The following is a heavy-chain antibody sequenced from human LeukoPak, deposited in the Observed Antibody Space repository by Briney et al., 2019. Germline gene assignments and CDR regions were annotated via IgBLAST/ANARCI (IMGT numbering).Heavy chain of an antibody. D-gene: IGHD3-9*01. Sequence: SETLFLTCTVFGGSISNYYWNWIRQPPGKGLEWIGYIHYSGSTKYNPSLKSRVLISLDTSKNQFSLKLSYVTAADTAMYYCARGYHDVLTGLYHWFDPWGQGTLVTVSS. J-gene: IGHJ5*02. CDR3: ARGYHDVLTGLYHWFDP. CDR1: GGSISNYY. CDR2: IHYSGST. V-gene: IGHV4-59*12.